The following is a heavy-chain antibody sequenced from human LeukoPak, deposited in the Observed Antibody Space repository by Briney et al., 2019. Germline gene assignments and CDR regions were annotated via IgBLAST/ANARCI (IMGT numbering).Heavy chain of an antibody. D-gene: IGHD1-26*01. Sequence: GGSLRLSCAASGFTFSSYWMSWVRQAPGKGLEWVANIKQDGSEKYYVDSVKGRFTISRDNAKNSLYLQMNSLRAEDTAVYYCARDPSGNYGPFDYWGQGTLVTVSS. V-gene: IGHV3-7*03. CDR3: ARDPSGNYGPFDY. CDR1: GFTFSSYW. J-gene: IGHJ4*02. CDR2: IKQDGSEK.